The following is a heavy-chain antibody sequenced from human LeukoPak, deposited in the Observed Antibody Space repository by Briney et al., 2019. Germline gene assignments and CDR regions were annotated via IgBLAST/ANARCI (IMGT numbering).Heavy chain of an antibody. Sequence: SETLSLTCTVSGGSISSYYWSWIRQPPGKGLEWIGYIYSSGSTNYNPSLKSRVTISVDTSKNQFSLKLSSVTAADTAVYYCARGEQDYYDSSGYTYYFDYWGQGTLVTVSS. CDR2: IYSSGST. V-gene: IGHV4-59*12. D-gene: IGHD3-22*01. CDR1: GGSISSYY. CDR3: ARGEQDYYDSSGYTYYFDY. J-gene: IGHJ4*02.